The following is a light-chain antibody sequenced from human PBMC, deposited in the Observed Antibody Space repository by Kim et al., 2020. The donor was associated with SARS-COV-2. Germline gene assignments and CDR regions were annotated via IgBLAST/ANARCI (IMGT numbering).Light chain of an antibody. CDR3: QQYYSYPWT. J-gene: IGKJ1*01. V-gene: IGKV1-5*03. Sequence: DIQMTQSPSTLSASVGDRVTFTCRASQSITASQSITMWLAWYQQKPGKAPNLLIYEASSLESGVPSRFSGSGSGTEFTLTISSLQPDDFATYYCQQYYSYPWTFGQGTKVDIK. CDR1: QSITMW. CDR2: EAS.